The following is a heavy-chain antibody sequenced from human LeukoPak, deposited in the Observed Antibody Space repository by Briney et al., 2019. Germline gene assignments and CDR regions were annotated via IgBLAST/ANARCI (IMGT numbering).Heavy chain of an antibody. CDR1: GFTFSNFA. CDR3: ARDGIVLMVYAIPYYYGMDV. D-gene: IGHD2-8*01. CDR2: ISGGGGNT. J-gene: IGHJ6*02. Sequence: PGGSLRLSCAASGFTFSNFALSWVRQAPGKGLEWVSTISGGGGNTYYADSVKGRFTISRDNSKNTLYLQMNSLRAEDTAVYYCARDGIVLMVYAIPYYYGMDVWGQGTTVTVSS. V-gene: IGHV3-23*01.